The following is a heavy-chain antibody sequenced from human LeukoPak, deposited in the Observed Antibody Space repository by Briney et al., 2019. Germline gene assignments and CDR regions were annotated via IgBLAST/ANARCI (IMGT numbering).Heavy chain of an antibody. CDR1: GFSFSVFW. V-gene: IGHV3-74*01. CDR3: ARGWAAAPFDY. Sequence: PGGSLRLSCAASGFSFSVFWMHWVRQVPGKGPVWVSRIKTDGSITDYADSVKGRFTISRDNAKNTLYLQMNSLRAEDTAVYYCARGWAAAPFDYWGQGTLVTVSS. J-gene: IGHJ4*02. D-gene: IGHD6-13*01. CDR2: IKTDGSIT.